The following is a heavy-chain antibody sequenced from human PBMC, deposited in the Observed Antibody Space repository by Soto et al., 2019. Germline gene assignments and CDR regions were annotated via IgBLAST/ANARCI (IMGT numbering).Heavy chain of an antibody. CDR3: ARDAKVNSYYYYYGMDV. CDR2: IYYSGST. V-gene: IGHV4-59*01. J-gene: IGHJ6*02. CDR1: GGSISSYY. D-gene: IGHD2-21*01. Sequence: PSETLSLTCTVSGGSISSYYWSWIRQPPGKGLEWVGYIYYSGSTNYNPSLKSRVTISVDTSKNQFSLKLSSVTAADTAVYYCARDAKVNSYYYYYGMDVWGQGTTVTVSS.